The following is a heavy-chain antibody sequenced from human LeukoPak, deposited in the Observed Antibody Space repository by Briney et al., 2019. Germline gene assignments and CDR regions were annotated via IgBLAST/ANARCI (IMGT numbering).Heavy chain of an antibody. CDR2: ISSSSSYI. D-gene: IGHD6-13*01. J-gene: IGHJ4*02. CDR1: GFTFSSYS. CDR3: ARDSPSAAGTEGLDY. V-gene: IGHV3-21*01. Sequence: GGSLRLSCAASGFTFSSYSMNWVRQAPGEGLEWVSSISSSSSYIYYADSVKGRFTISRDNAKNSLYLQMNSLRAEDTAVYYCARDSPSAAGTEGLDYWGQGTLVTVSS.